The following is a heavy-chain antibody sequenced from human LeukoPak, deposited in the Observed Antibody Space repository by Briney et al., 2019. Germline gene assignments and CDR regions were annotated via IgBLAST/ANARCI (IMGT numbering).Heavy chain of an antibody. V-gene: IGHV4-39*07. J-gene: IGHJ4*02. CDR1: GGSLSSSSYY. Sequence: SETLSLTCTVSGGSLSSSSYYWGWVRQPPGKWLEWMGSIYYSGSTYYNPSLKSRVTISVDTSKTQFSLKLSSVTAADTAVYYCAGKLNDYWGQGTLVTVSS. CDR3: AGKLNDY. D-gene: IGHD3-10*01. CDR2: IYYSGST.